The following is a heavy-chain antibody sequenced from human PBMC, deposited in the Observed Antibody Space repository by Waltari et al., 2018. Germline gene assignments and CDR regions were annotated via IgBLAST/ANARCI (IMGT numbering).Heavy chain of an antibody. V-gene: IGHV3-23*01. CDR2: SRGSGETT. J-gene: IGHJ5*01. D-gene: IGHD6-19*01. CDR1: GFTFSNSA. Sequence: EAQLLESGGDFVHPGGSLRLSCVVSGFTFSNSAMSWVGQAPGKWLGCVSGSRGSGETTYYTEAVKGRFTISRDNSKNMLYLQMSSLRGDDTAVYYCAKEGGRWLVANWVDFWGQGTLVTVSS. CDR3: AKEGGRWLVANWVDF.